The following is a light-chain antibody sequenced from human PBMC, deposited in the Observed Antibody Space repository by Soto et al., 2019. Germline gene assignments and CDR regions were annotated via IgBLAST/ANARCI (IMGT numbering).Light chain of an antibody. V-gene: IGKV3-20*01. CDR3: QQYGTSPT. Sequence: EIVLTQSPGTLSLFPGERATLSCRASQSLITRYLAWYQQKPGQAPRLLIYGASSRATGIPDRFSGSGSGTDFTLTISRLEPEDFAFYSCQQYGTSPTFGQGTRLEIK. CDR2: GAS. J-gene: IGKJ5*01. CDR1: QSLITRY.